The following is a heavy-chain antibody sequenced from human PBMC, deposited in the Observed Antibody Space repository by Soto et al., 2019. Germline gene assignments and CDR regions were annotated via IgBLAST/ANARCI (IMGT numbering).Heavy chain of an antibody. CDR3: ATRGILEWLLSYYFDY. D-gene: IGHD3-3*01. J-gene: IGHJ4*02. V-gene: IGHV3-23*01. Sequence: GGSLRLSCAASGFTFSSYAMSWVRQAPGKGLEWVSAISGSGGSTYYADSVKGRFTISRDNSKNTLYLQMNSLRAEDAAVYYCATRGILEWLLSYYFDYWGQGTLVTVSS. CDR2: ISGSGGST. CDR1: GFTFSSYA.